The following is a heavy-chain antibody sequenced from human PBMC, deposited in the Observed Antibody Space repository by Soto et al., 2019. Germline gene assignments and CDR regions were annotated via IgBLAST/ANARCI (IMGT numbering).Heavy chain of an antibody. CDR2: ISGSGGST. D-gene: IGHD2-15*01. CDR3: AKISLGYCSGGLCWFDP. CDR1: GFTVSSYA. V-gene: IGHV3-23*01. Sequence: GGSLRLSCAASGFTVSSYAMSWVRQAPGKGLEWVSAISGSGGSTYYADSVKGRFTISRDNSKNTLYLQMNSLRAEDTAVYYCAKISLGYCSGGLCWFDPWGQGTLVTVSS. J-gene: IGHJ5*02.